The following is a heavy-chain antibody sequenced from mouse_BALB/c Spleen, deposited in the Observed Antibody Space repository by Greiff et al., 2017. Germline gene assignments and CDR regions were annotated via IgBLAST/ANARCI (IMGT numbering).Heavy chain of an antibody. D-gene: IGHD2-2*01. CDR3: ARGWLRRSAMDY. Sequence: QVQLQQSGAELAKPGASVKMSCKASGYTFTSYWMHWVKQRPGQGLEWIGYINPSTGYTEYNQKFKDKATLTADKSSSTAYMQLSSLTSEDSAVYYCARGWLRRSAMDYWGQGTSVTVSS. J-gene: IGHJ4*01. CDR1: GYTFTSYW. V-gene: IGHV1-7*01. CDR2: INPSTGYT.